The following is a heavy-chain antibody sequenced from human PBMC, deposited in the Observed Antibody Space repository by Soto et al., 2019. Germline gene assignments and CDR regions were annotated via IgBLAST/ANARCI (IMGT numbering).Heavy chain of an antibody. CDR3: AAGIWAARDYYYGMDV. J-gene: IGHJ6*02. CDR1: GFTFSSYA. D-gene: IGHD1-1*01. Sequence: PGGSLRLSCAASGFTFSSYAMHWVRQAPGKGLEWVAVISYDGSNKYYADSVKGRFTISRDNSKNTLYLQMNSLRAEDTAVYYCAAGIWAARDYYYGMDVWGQGTTVTVSS. CDR2: ISYDGSNK. V-gene: IGHV3-30-3*01.